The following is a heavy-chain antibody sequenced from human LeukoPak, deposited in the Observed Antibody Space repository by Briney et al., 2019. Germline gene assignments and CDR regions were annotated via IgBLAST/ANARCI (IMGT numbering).Heavy chain of an antibody. CDR3: AKDGGYDSSGFIDY. CDR2: ISYDGSNK. D-gene: IGHD3-22*01. V-gene: IGHV3-30*18. CDR1: GFTFSSYG. Sequence: GRSLGLSCAASGFTFSSYGMHWVRQAPGKGLEWVAVISYDGSNKYYADSVKGRFTISRDNSKNTLYLQMNSLRAEDTAVYYCAKDGGYDSSGFIDYWGQGTLVTVSS. J-gene: IGHJ4*02.